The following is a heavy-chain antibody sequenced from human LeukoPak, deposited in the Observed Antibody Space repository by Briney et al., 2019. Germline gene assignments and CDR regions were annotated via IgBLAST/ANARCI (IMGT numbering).Heavy chain of an antibody. Sequence: GGSPRLSCAASGFTFSSNYMSWVRQAPGKGLEWVSVIYSGGSTYYADSVKGRFTISRDNSKNTLYLQINSLRAEDTAVYYCAREYSYGYLNWFDPWGQGTLVTVSS. V-gene: IGHV3-53*01. D-gene: IGHD5-18*01. CDR3: AREYSYGYLNWFDP. J-gene: IGHJ5*02. CDR1: GFTFSSNY. CDR2: IYSGGST.